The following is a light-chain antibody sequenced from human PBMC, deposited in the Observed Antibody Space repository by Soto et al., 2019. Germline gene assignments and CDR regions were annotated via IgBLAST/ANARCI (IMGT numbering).Light chain of an antibody. CDR2: AAS. CDR3: QQSYSTPAT. J-gene: IGKJ1*01. V-gene: IGKV1-39*01. Sequence: DIQMTQSPSSLSASVGDRVTITCRASQSISSYLNWYQQKPGKAPKLLIYAASSLKSGVPSRFSGSRSGTDLTLTISSLQPEDFATYYCQQSYSTPATFGQGTKVEIK. CDR1: QSISSY.